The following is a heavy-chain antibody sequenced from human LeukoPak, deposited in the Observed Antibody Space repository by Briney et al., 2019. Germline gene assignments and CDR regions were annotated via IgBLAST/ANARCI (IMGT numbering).Heavy chain of an antibody. CDR3: ARVGVRSSSGESLDY. J-gene: IGHJ4*02. Sequence: KPSQTLSLTCTVSGGSISSGSYYWSWIRQPAGKGLEWIGRIYTSGSTNYNPSLKSRVTISVDTSKNQFSLKLSSVTAADTAVYYCARVGVRSSSGESLDYWGQGTLVTVSS. D-gene: IGHD6-6*01. CDR2: IYTSGST. CDR1: GGSISSGSYY. V-gene: IGHV4-61*02.